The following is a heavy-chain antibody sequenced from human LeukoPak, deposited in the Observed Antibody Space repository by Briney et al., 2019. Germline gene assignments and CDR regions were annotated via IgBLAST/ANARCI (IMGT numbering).Heavy chain of an antibody. V-gene: IGHV3-23*01. CDR2: ISGSGGST. Sequence: GSLRLSCAASGFTFSNYAMSWARQAPGKGLEWVSAISGSGGSTYYADSVKGRFTISRDNSKNTLYLQMNSLRVEDTAVYYCARYYGSGSVGGLDYWGQGTLVTVSS. J-gene: IGHJ4*02. CDR1: GFTFSNYA. D-gene: IGHD3-10*01. CDR3: ARYYGSGSVGGLDY.